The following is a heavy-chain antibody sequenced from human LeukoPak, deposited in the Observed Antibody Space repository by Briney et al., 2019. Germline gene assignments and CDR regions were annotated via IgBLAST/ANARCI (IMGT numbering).Heavy chain of an antibody. CDR1: GFTFSSYA. Sequence: GGSLRLSCAASGFTFSSYAMSWVRQAPGKGLEWVANIKQDGSEKYYVDSVKGRFTISRDNAKNSLYLQMNSLRAEDTAVYYCAPGDYFDYWGQGTLVTVSS. V-gene: IGHV3-7*01. D-gene: IGHD3-10*01. CDR3: APGDYFDY. CDR2: IKQDGSEK. J-gene: IGHJ4*02.